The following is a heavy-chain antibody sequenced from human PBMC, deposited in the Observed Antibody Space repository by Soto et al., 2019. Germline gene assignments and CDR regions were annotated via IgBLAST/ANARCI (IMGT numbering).Heavy chain of an antibody. CDR3: AKDLRVTGTTGDY. V-gene: IGHV3-30*18. Sequence: QVQRVESGGGVVQPGRSLRLSCAASGFTFSSYGMHWVRQAPGKGLEWVAVISYDGSNKYYADSVKGRFTISRDNSKNTLYLQMNSLRAEDTAVYYCAKDLRVTGTTGDYWGQGTLVTVSS. CDR2: ISYDGSNK. D-gene: IGHD1-20*01. CDR1: GFTFSSYG. J-gene: IGHJ4*02.